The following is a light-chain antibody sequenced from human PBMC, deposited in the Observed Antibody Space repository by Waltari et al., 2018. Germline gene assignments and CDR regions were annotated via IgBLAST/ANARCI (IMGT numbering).Light chain of an antibody. CDR1: RSHIGNTY. CDR2: RNN. CDR3: AVWDDSLSGRV. J-gene: IGLJ3*02. V-gene: IGLV1-47*01. Sequence: QSVLTQPPSASGTPGQRVTISCSGSRSHIGNTYVNWYQQLPGTAPKLLIYRNNQRPSGVPDRFSGSKSGTSASLAISGLRSEDEADYYCAVWDDSLSGRVFGGGTKVTVL.